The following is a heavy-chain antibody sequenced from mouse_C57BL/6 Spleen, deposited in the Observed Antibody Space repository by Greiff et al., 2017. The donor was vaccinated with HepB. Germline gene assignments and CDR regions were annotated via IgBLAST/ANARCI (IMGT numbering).Heavy chain of an antibody. CDR1: GYTFTDYE. D-gene: IGHD1-1*01. CDR3: TREVEGYFDY. V-gene: IGHV1-15*01. CDR2: IDPETGGT. Sequence: QVQLQQSGAELVRPGASVTLSCKASGYTFTDYEMHWVKQTPVHGLEWIGAIDPETGGTAYNQKFKGKAILTADKSSSTAYMELRSLTSEDSAVYYCTREVEGYFDYWGQGTTLTVSS. J-gene: IGHJ2*01.